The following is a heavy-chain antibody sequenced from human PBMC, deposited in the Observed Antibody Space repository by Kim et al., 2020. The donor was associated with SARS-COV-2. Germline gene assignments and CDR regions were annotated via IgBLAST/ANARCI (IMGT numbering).Heavy chain of an antibody. J-gene: IGHJ4*02. D-gene: IGHD3-3*01. V-gene: IGHV3-23*01. CDR3: AKSWGYDFWSGPIDY. Sequence: DSVKGRFTISRDNSKNTLYLQMNSLRDEDTAVYYCAKSWGYDFWSGPIDYWGQGTLVTVSS.